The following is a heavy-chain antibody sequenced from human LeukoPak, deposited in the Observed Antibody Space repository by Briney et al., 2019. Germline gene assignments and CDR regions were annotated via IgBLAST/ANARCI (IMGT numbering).Heavy chain of an antibody. V-gene: IGHV3-21*01. CDR2: ISSSSSYI. Sequence: GGSLRLSCAASGFTFSSYSMNWVRQAPGKGLEGVSSISSSSSYIYYADSVKGRFTISRDNAKNSLYLQMNSLRAEDTAVYYCARDHRRTITMVRGEPDGFDYRGQGTLVTVSS. D-gene: IGHD3-10*01. CDR3: ARDHRRTITMVRGEPDGFDY. CDR1: GFTFSSYS. J-gene: IGHJ4*02.